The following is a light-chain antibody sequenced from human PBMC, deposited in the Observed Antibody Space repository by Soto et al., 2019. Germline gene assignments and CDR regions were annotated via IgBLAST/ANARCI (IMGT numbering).Light chain of an antibody. CDR2: GAY. CDR3: QQYGSSPPLT. Sequence: EVVLTQSPGTLSLSPGERATLSCRASQSVSTSYLGWYQQKSGQAHRLLIYGAYSRATGITDKFSGSGSGTDFTRTSSRLEPEDFAVYYCQQYGSSPPLTLGGGTKVQIK. CDR1: QSVSTSY. J-gene: IGKJ4*01. V-gene: IGKV3-20*01.